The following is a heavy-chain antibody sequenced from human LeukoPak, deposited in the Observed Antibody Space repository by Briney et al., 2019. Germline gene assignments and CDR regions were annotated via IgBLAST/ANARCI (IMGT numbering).Heavy chain of an antibody. CDR3: AKDVQQLATVFDY. CDR1: GFTFSNYG. CDR2: ISYDGSNK. Sequence: GSLRLSCAASGFTFSNYGMSWVRQAPGKGLEWVAVISYDGSNKYYADSVKGRFTISRDNSKNTLYLQMNSLRAEDTAVYYCAKDVQQLATVFDYWGQGALITVSS. V-gene: IGHV3-30*18. J-gene: IGHJ4*02. D-gene: IGHD6-6*01.